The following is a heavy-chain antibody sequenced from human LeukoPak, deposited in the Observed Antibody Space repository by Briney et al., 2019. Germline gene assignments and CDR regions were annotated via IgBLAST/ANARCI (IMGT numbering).Heavy chain of an antibody. CDR3: ARIVRGIVMPQNAFDI. D-gene: IGHD1-26*01. CDR2: IKEDGSVK. V-gene: IGHV3-7*01. Sequence: GGSLRLSCAASGFSFSSYWMSWVRQAPGKGLEWVANIKEDGSVKYYVDSAKGRLTISRDNADNSLYLQLDSLRAEDTAVYYCARIVRGIVMPQNAFDIWGQGTVVTVSS. CDR1: GFSFSSYW. J-gene: IGHJ3*02.